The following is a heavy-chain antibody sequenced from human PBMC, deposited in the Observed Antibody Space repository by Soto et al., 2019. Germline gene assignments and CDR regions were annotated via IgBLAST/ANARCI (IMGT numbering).Heavy chain of an antibody. J-gene: IGHJ4*02. V-gene: IGHV3-53*01. Sequence: LRLSCAASGFTVSSNYMSWVRQAPGRGLEWVSVIYSGGSTYYADSVKGRFTISRDNSKSTLYLQMNSLRAEDTAVYYCAREVANYYDSSGYNYFDYWGQGTLVTVSS. CDR2: IYSGGST. D-gene: IGHD3-22*01. CDR3: AREVANYYDSSGYNYFDY. CDR1: GFTVSSNY.